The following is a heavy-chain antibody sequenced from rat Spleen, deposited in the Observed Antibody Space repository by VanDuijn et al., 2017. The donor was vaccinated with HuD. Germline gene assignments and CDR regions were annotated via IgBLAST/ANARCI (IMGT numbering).Heavy chain of an antibody. CDR1: GFKFSYYW. D-gene: IGHD1-2*01. Sequence: EVQLVESGGGLVQPGRSLKLSCVASGFKFSYYWMTWIRQAPGQGLEWVASITNTGSSTYYPDSVKGRFTISRDNAKSTLYLQMDSLRSEDTATYYCARLGITLGAGHWFAYWGQGVMVTVSS. V-gene: IGHV5-31*01. J-gene: IGHJ2*01. CDR2: ITNTGSST. CDR3: ARLGITLGAGHWFAY.